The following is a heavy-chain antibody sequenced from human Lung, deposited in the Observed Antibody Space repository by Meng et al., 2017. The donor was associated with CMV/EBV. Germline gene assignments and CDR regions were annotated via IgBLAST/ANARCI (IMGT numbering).Heavy chain of an antibody. Sequence: TFSDYYMGWIRQAPGMGLEWVSYISSSGNTVYYANSVKGRFTISRDNAKNSLYLQMNNLRAEDTAVYYCARDRFFLGWELWGCWFDSWGQGTLVTVSS. D-gene: IGHD3-3*01. V-gene: IGHV3-11*01. J-gene: IGHJ5*01. CDR1: TFSDYY. CDR3: ARDRFFLGWELWGCWFDS. CDR2: ISSSGNTV.